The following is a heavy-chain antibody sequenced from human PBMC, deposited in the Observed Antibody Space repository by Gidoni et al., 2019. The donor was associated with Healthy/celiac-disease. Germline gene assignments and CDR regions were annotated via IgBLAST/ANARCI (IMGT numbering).Heavy chain of an antibody. D-gene: IGHD1-26*01. CDR2: IKSKTDGGTT. J-gene: IGHJ4*02. CDR1: GFTFSNAW. CDR3: TTTYGVGATRGVFDY. Sequence: EVQLVESGGGLVKPGGSLRLSCAASGFTFSNAWMSWVRQAPGKGLEWVGRIKSKTDGGTTDYAAPVKGRFTISRDDSKNTLYLQMNSLKTEDTAVYYCTTTYGVGATRGVFDYWGQGTLVTVSS. V-gene: IGHV3-15*01.